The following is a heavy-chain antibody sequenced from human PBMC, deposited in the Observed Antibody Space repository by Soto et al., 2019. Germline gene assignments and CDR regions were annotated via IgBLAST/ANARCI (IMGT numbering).Heavy chain of an antibody. CDR2: IHNSGST. D-gene: IGHD3-22*01. CDR1: GGSISNYY. V-gene: IGHV4-59*01. J-gene: IGHJ3*01. CDR3: ARDTWHESNDYFEDAFDS. Sequence: QVQLQESGPGLVKPSETLSLTCTVSGGSISNYYWSWIRQPPGKGLEWIGYIHNSGSTNCQPSLKSRVTISVDTSENQISLKLSSVTAADTAMYYCARDTWHESNDYFEDAFDSWGQGTMVTVSS.